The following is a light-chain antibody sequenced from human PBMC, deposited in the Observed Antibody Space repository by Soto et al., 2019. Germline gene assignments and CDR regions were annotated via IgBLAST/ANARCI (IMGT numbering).Light chain of an antibody. J-gene: IGKJ4*01. Sequence: IQVTQSPSSLSASIGDRVTITCRASQGIRSFLAWYQQKPGNAPELLIFAASTLQSGVPSRFSGSGSGTDFTLSISSLQPEDFATYYCRQLRDYPLTFGGGTKVEIK. CDR3: RQLRDYPLT. CDR2: AAS. CDR1: QGIRSF. V-gene: IGKV1-9*01.